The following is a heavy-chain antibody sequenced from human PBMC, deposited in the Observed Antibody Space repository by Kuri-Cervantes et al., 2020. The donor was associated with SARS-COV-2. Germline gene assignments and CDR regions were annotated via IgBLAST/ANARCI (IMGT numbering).Heavy chain of an antibody. J-gene: IGHJ2*01. D-gene: IGHD6-13*01. CDR2: INWNGGST. CDR1: GFTFDDYG. Sequence: GGSLRLSCAASGFTFDDYGMSWVRQAPGKGLEWVSGINWNGGSTGYADSVKGRFIISRDNAKNSLYLQMNSLRAEDTALYHCARGALWIAAAGRSWYFDLWGRGTLVTVSS. V-gene: IGHV3-20*01. CDR3: ARGALWIAAAGRSWYFDL.